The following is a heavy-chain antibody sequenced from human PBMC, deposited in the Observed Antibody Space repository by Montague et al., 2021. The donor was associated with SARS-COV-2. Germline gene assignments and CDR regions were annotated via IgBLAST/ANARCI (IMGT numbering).Heavy chain of an antibody. J-gene: IGHJ4*02. D-gene: IGHD6-13*01. CDR1: GGSISSSSYY. CDR2: IYYSGST. CDR3: ARHKRWRIAAAGRDFDY. Sequence: SETLSLTCTVSGGSISSSSYYWGWIRQTPGKGLEWIGSIYYSGSTXYNLSLKSRVTISVDTSKNQFSLKLSTVTAADTAVYYCARHKRWRIAAAGRDFDYWGQGTLVTVSS. V-gene: IGHV4-39*01.